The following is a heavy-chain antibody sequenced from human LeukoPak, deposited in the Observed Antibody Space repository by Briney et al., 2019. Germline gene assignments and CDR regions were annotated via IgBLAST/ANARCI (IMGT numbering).Heavy chain of an antibody. CDR1: GFTFSSYA. CDR2: ISYGGSNK. V-gene: IGHV3-30-3*01. J-gene: IGHJ5*02. Sequence: PWETLTLSCTASGFTFSSYAMRWVRQAAGKGLEWVGRISYGGSNKYYPSLVKGRSTTSRDNSKNTLYLQMNRLRAEDTAGYFCARDPLYYDSSGYYRRNSCFDPWGQGTLVTVSS. D-gene: IGHD3-22*01. CDR3: ARDPLYYDSSGYYRRNSCFDP.